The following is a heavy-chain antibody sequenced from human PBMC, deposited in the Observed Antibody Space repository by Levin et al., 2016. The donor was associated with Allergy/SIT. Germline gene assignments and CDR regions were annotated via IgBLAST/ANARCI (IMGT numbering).Heavy chain of an antibody. CDR3: ANLLYSGYDWDGMDV. CDR2: ISGSGGST. D-gene: IGHD5-12*01. Sequence: VRQAPGKGLEWVSAISGSGGSTYYADSVKGRFTISRDNSKNTLYLQMNSLRAEDTAVYYCANLLYSGYDWDGMDVWGQGTTVTVSS. V-gene: IGHV3-23*01. J-gene: IGHJ6*02.